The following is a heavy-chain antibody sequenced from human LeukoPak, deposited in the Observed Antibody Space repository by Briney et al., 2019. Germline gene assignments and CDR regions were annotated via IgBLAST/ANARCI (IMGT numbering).Heavy chain of an antibody. V-gene: IGHV3-48*04. CDR3: ASTTYGSGSYN. Sequence: GGSLRLSCAASGFTFSSYSMNWVRQAPGKGLEWVSYISSSSSTIYYADSVKGRFTISRDNAKNSLYLQMNSLRAEDTAVYYCASTTYGSGSYNWGQGTLVTVSS. D-gene: IGHD3-10*01. CDR2: ISSSSSTI. J-gene: IGHJ4*02. CDR1: GFTFSSYS.